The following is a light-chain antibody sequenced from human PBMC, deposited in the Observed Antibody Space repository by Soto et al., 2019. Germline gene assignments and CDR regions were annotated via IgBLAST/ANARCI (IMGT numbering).Light chain of an antibody. CDR2: AAS. CDR3: QQSYSTYLLT. CDR1: QSISSY. V-gene: IGKV1-39*01. Sequence: DIQMTQSPSSLSASVGDRVTITCRASQSISSYLNWYQQKPGKAPKLLIYAASSLQSGVPSRFSGSGSGTDFTLTISSLQPEDFATYYCQQSYSTYLLTLCSGTNVDIK. J-gene: IGKJ3*01.